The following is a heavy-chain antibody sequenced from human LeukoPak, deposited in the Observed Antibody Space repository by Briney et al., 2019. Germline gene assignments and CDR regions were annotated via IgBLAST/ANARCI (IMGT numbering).Heavy chain of an antibody. CDR1: GFSFRSNA. Sequence: GGSLRLSCAASGFSFRSNAMNWARQAPGKGLAWVAGIGDSGCSTYYAGAVEGRFTISRDNSKNTVDVQMSGVRAEDTAIYYCAKPYYHDDSGSWGQGTRVTVSS. V-gene: IGHV3-23*01. CDR3: AKPYYHDDSGS. D-gene: IGHD3-22*01. J-gene: IGHJ5*02. CDR2: IGDSGCST.